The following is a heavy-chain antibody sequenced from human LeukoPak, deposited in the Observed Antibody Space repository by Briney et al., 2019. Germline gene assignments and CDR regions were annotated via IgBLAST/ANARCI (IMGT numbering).Heavy chain of an antibody. CDR3: AGGTGFINKD. V-gene: IGHV3-7*03. Sequence: AGGSLRLSCAASGFTFSLYWMNWVRRAPGKGLEWVANIKQDGSEKNYVDSVKGRFTISRDNAKNSLYLQMNNLRVEDTAMYYCAGGTGFINKDWGQGTLVTVSS. CDR2: IKQDGSEK. J-gene: IGHJ4*02. CDR1: GFTFSLYW. D-gene: IGHD3-9*01.